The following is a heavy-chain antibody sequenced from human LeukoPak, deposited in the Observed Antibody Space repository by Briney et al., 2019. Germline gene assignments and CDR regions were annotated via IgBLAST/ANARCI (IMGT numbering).Heavy chain of an antibody. D-gene: IGHD2-2*01. J-gene: IGHJ4*02. CDR2: ISYDGSNK. V-gene: IGHV3-30-3*01. CDR1: GFTFSSYA. CDR3: ARMGVVPAATIDY. Sequence: GGSLRLSCAASGFTFSSYAMTWVRLAPGKGLEWVAVISYDGSNKYYADSVKGRFTISRDNSKNTLYLQMNSLRAEDTAVYYCARMGVVPAATIDYWGQGTLVTVSS.